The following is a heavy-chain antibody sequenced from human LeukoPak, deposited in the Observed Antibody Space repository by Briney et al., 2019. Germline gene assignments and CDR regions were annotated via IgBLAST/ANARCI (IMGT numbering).Heavy chain of an antibody. CDR1: GGTFSSYA. CDR2: IIPILGIA. Sequence: ASVKVSCKASGGTFSSYAISWVRQAPGQGLEWMGRIIPILGIANYAQKFQGRVTTTADKSTSTAYMELSSLRSEDTAVYYCARGGGFWSGYYNDYWGQGTLVTVSS. J-gene: IGHJ4*02. V-gene: IGHV1-69*04. CDR3: ARGGGFWSGYYNDY. D-gene: IGHD3-3*01.